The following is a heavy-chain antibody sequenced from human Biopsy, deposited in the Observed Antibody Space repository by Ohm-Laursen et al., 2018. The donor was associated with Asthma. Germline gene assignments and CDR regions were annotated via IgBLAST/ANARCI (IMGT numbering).Heavy chain of an antibody. J-gene: IGHJ4*02. CDR1: GYSLTDLS. V-gene: IGHV1-24*01. CDR2: HDHEEGGT. D-gene: IGHD4-17*01. Sequence: GSSVKVSCKPSGYSLTDLSMHWVRQAPGQGLEWMGGHDHEEGGTVNAWRFQGRVTMTEDTSTDTAYMELSSLSSDDTAVYYCASDFPKDYVRYNFQFWGQGTLVTVSS. CDR3: ASDFPKDYVRYNFQF.